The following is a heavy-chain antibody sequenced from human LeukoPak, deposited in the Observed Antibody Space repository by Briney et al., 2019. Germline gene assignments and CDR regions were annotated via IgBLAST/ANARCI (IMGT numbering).Heavy chain of an antibody. CDR2: MKPNSGNT. CDR1: GYTFTSYD. CDR3: ARARNGITGTTHYFDY. J-gene: IGHJ4*02. V-gene: IGHV1-8*01. Sequence: GASVKVSCKASGYTFTSYDITWVRQATGQGLEWMGWMKPNSGNTGYAQKFQGRVTMTRNTSISTAYMELSSLRSEDTAVYYCARARNGITGTTHYFDYWGQGTLVTVSS. D-gene: IGHD1-7*01.